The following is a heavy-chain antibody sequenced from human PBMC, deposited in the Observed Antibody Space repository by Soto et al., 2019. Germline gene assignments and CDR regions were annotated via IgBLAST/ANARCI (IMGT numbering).Heavy chain of an antibody. CDR2: VYYSGST. V-gene: IGHV4-39*01. J-gene: IGHJ6*02. D-gene: IGHD2-15*01. Sequence: SETLSLTCTVSGGSTSSRSYYWGWVRQSPGKGLEWIGSVYYSGSTYYNPSLKSRVSIYIDTSKNKFSLNLSSVTAADTAVYYCARHRDIFEVYGMDVWGQGTTVTVSS. CDR3: ARHRDIFEVYGMDV. CDR1: GGSTSSRSYY.